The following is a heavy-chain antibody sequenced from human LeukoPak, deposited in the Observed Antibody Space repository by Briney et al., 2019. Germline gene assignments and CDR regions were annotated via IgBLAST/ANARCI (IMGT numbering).Heavy chain of an antibody. V-gene: IGHV3-7*03. CDR3: ARGGGLDV. D-gene: IGHD3-16*01. CDR1: GFTFSSYW. Sequence: GGSLRLSCAGSGFTFSSYWMNWARQAPGKGLEWVASIKHNGNVNYYEDSVKGRFTISRDNAKNSLYLQMSNLRAEDTAVYFCARGGGLDVWGQGATVTVSS. CDR2: IKHNGNVN. J-gene: IGHJ6*02.